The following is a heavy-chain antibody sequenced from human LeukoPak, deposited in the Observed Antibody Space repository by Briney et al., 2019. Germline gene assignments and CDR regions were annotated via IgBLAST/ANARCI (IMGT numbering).Heavy chain of an antibody. D-gene: IGHD6-19*01. V-gene: IGHV4-59*01. CDR1: GGSISSYY. J-gene: IGHJ4*02. CDR2: IYYSGST. Sequence: SETLSLTCTVSGGSISSYYWSWIRQPPGKGLEWIGYIYYSGSTNYNPSLKSRVTISVDTSKNQFSLKLSSVTAADTAVYYCARGGGAAGTPYNPYDYWGQGTLVTVSS. CDR3: ARGGGAAGTPYNPYDY.